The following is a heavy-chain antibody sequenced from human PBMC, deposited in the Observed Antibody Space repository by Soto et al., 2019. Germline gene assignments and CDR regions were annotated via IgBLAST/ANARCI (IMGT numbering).Heavy chain of an antibody. CDR1: GFTFGDYA. CDR2: IRGKPNGGAT. Sequence: GSLRPSCAASGFTFGDYAMNWVRQAPGKGLEWVGFIRGKPNGGATDYAASLKGRFTISRDDSRSVAYLQMNSLKTEDTAVYYCTRDFQGQYYYGMDVWGQGTKVTVSS. CDR3: TRDFQGQYYYGMDV. J-gene: IGHJ6*02. V-gene: IGHV3-49*04.